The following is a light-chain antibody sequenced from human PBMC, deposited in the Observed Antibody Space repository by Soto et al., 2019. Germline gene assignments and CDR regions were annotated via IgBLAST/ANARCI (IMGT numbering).Light chain of an antibody. CDR2: DVS. CDR3: CSYAGSYPVV. V-gene: IGLV2-11*01. CDR1: SSDVGGYNY. Sequence: QSVLTQPRSVSGSPGQSVTISCTGTSSDVGGYNYVSWYQQHPGKAPKLMIYDVSKRPSGVPDRFSGSKSGNTASLPISGLQAEDEADYYCCSYAGSYPVVFGGGTK. J-gene: IGLJ2*01.